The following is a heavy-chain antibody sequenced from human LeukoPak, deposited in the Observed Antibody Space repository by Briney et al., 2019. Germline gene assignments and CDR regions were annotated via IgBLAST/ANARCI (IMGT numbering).Heavy chain of an antibody. Sequence: ASVKVSCKASGYTFTGYYMHWVRQAPGQGLEWMGWINPNSGGTNYAQKFQGRFTMTRDTSISTAYMELSRLRSDDTAVYYCARGQLGYCSSTSCYKYWGQGTLVTVSS. V-gene: IGHV1-2*02. CDR1: GYTFTGYY. J-gene: IGHJ4*02. D-gene: IGHD2-2*02. CDR3: ARGQLGYCSSTSCYKY. CDR2: INPNSGGT.